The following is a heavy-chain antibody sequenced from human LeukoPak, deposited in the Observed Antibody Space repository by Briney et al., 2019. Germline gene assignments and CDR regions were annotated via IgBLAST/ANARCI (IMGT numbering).Heavy chain of an antibody. J-gene: IGHJ4*02. V-gene: IGHV4-59*08. CDR2: NYYSGST. CDR1: GGSISSYH. CDR3: ARHHDSSGYPIDY. D-gene: IGHD3-22*01. Sequence: SETLSLTCTVSGGSISSYHWSWIRQPPGKGLEWIGYNYYSGSTNYNPSLKSRVTISVDTSKNQSSLKLSSVTAADTAVYYCARHHDSSGYPIDYWGQGTLVTVSS.